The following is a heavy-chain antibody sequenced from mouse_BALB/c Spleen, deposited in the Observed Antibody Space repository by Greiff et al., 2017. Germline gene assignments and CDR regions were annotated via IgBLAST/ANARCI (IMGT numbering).Heavy chain of an antibody. CDR3: NAFYYGNYPYAMDY. D-gene: IGHD2-1*01. CDR1: GFNIKDYY. J-gene: IGHJ4*01. V-gene: IGHV14-4*02. Sequence: EVQLQESGAELVRSGASVKLSCTASGFNIKDYYMHWVKQRPEQGLEWIGWIDPENGDTEYAPKFQGKATMTADTSSNTAYLQLSSLTSEDTAVYYCNAFYYGNYPYAMDYWGQGTSVTVSS. CDR2: IDPENGDT.